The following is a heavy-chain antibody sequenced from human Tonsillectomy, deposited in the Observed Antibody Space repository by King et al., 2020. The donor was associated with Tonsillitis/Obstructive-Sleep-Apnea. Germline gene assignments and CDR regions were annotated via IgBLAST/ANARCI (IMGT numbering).Heavy chain of an antibody. CDR3: ARYGSGSYRSYYYMDV. CDR2: INTKTGNP. J-gene: IGHJ6*03. D-gene: IGHD3-10*01. Sequence: QLVQSGSELKKPGASVKVSCKASGYTFTSYAMNWVRQAPGQGLEWMGWINTKTGNPTYAQGFTGRFVFSLDTSVSTAYLQISSLKAEDTAVYYCARYGSGSYRSYYYMDVWGKGTTVTVSS. V-gene: IGHV7-4-1*02. CDR1: GYTFTSYA.